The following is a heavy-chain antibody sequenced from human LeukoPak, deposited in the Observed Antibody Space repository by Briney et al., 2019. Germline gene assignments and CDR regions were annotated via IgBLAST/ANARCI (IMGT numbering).Heavy chain of an antibody. CDR2: ISSSSSYT. J-gene: IGHJ4*02. D-gene: IGHD1-26*01. V-gene: IGHV3-48*03. Sequence: QPGGSLRLSCAASGFTFSSYEMNWVRQAPGKGLEWVSYISSSSSYTNYADSVKGRFTISRDNAKNSLYLQMNSLRADDTAVYYCARSGSHDYWGQGTLVTVSS. CDR1: GFTFSSYE. CDR3: ARSGSHDY.